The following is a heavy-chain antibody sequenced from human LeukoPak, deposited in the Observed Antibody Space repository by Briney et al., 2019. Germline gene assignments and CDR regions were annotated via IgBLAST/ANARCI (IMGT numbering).Heavy chain of an antibody. CDR3: ARDRTTTVT. V-gene: IGHV1-69*04. J-gene: IGHJ4*02. Sequence: ASVKVSCKASGGTFNTYAITWVRQAPGQGLEWMGRIIPLLDIPNYAQQFQGRVTITADKSTSTAYMELSSLRSGDTAMYYCARDRTTTVTWGQGTLVTVSS. D-gene: IGHD4-17*01. CDR1: GGTFNTYA. CDR2: IIPLLDIP.